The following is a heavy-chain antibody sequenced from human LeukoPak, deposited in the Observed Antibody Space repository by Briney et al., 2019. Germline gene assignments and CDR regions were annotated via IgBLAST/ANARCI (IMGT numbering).Heavy chain of an antibody. V-gene: IGHV1-18*01. Sequence: ASVKVSCKASGYTFTSYGISWVRQAPGQGLEWMGWISAYNGNTNYAQKLQGRVTMTTDTSTSTPYMELRSLRSDDTAVYYCANLRLSSGWYYFDYWGQGTLVTVSS. CDR1: GYTFTSYG. CDR3: ANLRLSSGWYYFDY. J-gene: IGHJ4*02. D-gene: IGHD6-19*01. CDR2: ISAYNGNT.